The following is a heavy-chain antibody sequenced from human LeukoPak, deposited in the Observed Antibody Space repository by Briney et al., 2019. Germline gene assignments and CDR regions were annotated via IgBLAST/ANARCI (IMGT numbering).Heavy chain of an antibody. V-gene: IGHV6-1*01. Sequence: QTLSHTSALSGDRASSTSGGRKCIRLHPSSGLEWLGRTYYTTKWYNEYEEYMKSRITINPDTSKNQLSLHLNSMTPEDTAVYYCAREQLWSGPNRFDSWGQGTLVTVSS. CDR3: AREQLWSGPNRFDS. CDR2: TYYTTKWYN. D-gene: IGHD3-10*02. CDR1: GDRASSTSGG. J-gene: IGHJ5*01.